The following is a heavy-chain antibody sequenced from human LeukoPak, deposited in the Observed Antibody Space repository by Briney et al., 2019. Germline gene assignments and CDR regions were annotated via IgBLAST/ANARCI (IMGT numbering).Heavy chain of an antibody. CDR2: IYYSGST. J-gene: IGHJ4*02. CDR1: GGSISSGGYY. CDR3: ARGRETGHYFDY. V-gene: IGHV4-31*03. D-gene: IGHD1-14*01. Sequence: PSETLSLTCTVSGGSISSGGYYWSWIRQHPGKGLEWIGYIYYSGSTYYNPSLKSRVTISVDTSKNQFSLKLSSVTAADTAVYYCARGRETGHYFDYWGQGTLVTVSS.